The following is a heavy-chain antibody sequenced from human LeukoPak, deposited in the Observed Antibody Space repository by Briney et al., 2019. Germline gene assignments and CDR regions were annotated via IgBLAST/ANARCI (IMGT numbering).Heavy chain of an antibody. CDR3: AIITRRLERPIG. D-gene: IGHD1-1*01. Sequence: GSLRLSCAASGLTFSSDWMHWVRQVPGKGLVWVSRINSDASTINYADSVKGRFTISRDNAKNSLYLQMNSLRAEDTAVFYCAIITRRLERPIGWGQGTLVTVSS. J-gene: IGHJ4*02. CDR1: GLTFSSDW. CDR2: INSDASTI. V-gene: IGHV3-74*01.